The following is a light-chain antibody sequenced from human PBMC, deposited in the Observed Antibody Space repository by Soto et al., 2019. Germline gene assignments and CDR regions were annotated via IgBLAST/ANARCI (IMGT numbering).Light chain of an antibody. Sequence: QSVLTQPPSVSGAPGQTVTISCTGSNSNIGAGYDVHWYHHLPGTAPKLLIYGDSNRPSGVPDRFSGSKSGTSASRAITGLQAEDEADYYCQSYDSSLSVVFGGGTKLTVL. J-gene: IGLJ2*01. CDR2: GDS. CDR1: NSNIGAGYD. V-gene: IGLV1-40*01. CDR3: QSYDSSLSVV.